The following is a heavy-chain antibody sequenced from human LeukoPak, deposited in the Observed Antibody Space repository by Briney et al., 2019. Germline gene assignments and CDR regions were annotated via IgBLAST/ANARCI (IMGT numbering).Heavy chain of an antibody. CDR3: ARVVPAAITNWFDP. D-gene: IGHD2-2*01. CDR2: IYYSGST. J-gene: IGHJ5*02. V-gene: IGHV4-31*03. Sequence: SETLSLTCTVSGGSISSGGYYWSWIRQHPGKGLEWIGYIYYSGSTYYNPSLKSRVTISVDTSKNQFSLKLNSVTAADTAVYYCARVVPAAITNWFDPWGQGTLVTVSS. CDR1: GGSISSGGYY.